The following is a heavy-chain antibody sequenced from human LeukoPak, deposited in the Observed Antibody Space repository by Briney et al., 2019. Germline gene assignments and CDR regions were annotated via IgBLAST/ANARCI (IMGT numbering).Heavy chain of an antibody. Sequence: GESLRLSCAASGFTFSSYGMHWVRQAPGKGLEWVAFIRYDGSNKYYADSVKGRFTISRDNSKNTLYLQMNSLRAEDTAVYYCAREAWPAAAEIMGYYYYYMDVWGKGTTVTVSS. V-gene: IGHV3-30*02. CDR1: GFTFSSYG. CDR2: IRYDGSNK. CDR3: AREAWPAAAEIMGYYYYYMDV. D-gene: IGHD2-2*01. J-gene: IGHJ6*03.